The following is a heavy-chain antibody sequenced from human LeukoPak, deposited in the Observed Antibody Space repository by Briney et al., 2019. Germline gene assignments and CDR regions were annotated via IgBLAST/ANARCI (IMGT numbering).Heavy chain of an antibody. V-gene: IGHV5-10-1*01. D-gene: IGHD6-13*01. Sequence: PGASLKISCKGSGYSFTSYWISWVRQLPGKGLEWMGRIDPSDSYTNYSPSFQGHVTISADKSISTAYLQWSSLKASDTAMYYCARPEGAAGNFDYWGQGTLVTVSS. CDR1: GYSFTSYW. J-gene: IGHJ4*02. CDR3: ARPEGAAGNFDY. CDR2: IDPSDSYT.